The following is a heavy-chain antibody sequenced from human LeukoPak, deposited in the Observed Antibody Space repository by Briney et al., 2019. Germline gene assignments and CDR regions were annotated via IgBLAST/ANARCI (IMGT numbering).Heavy chain of an antibody. CDR2: IYYSGST. V-gene: IGHV4-31*03. CDR1: GGSISSGGYY. D-gene: IGHD3-3*01. Sequence: SQTLSLTCTVSGGSISSGGYYWSWIRQHPGKGLEWIVYIYYSGSTYYNPSLKSRVTISVDTSKNQFSLKLSSVTAADTAVYYCARGVGHDFWNYYYYMDVWGKGTTVTVSS. CDR3: ARGVGHDFWNYYYYMDV. J-gene: IGHJ6*03.